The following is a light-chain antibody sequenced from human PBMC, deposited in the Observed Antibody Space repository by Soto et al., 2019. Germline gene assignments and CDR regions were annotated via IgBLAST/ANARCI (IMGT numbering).Light chain of an antibody. CDR2: GAS. J-gene: IGKJ2*01. Sequence: EIVMTQSPVTLSVSPGERATLSCRASLSISINLAWYQQKSGQAPRLLTYGASTRATDIPARFSGGGSGTEFTLTISTLQSEDFAVYYCQQYNNWPYTFGQGTKLEIK. CDR3: QQYNNWPYT. CDR1: LSISIN. V-gene: IGKV3-15*01.